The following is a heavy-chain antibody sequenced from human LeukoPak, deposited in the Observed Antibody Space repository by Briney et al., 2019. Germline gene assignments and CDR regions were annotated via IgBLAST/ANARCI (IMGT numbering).Heavy chain of an antibody. Sequence: PSETLCLTCTVSGGSISSYYWSWIRQPAGKGLAWIGRIYTSGSTNYNPSLKSRVTMSVDTSTNQFSLKLSSVTAADTAVYYCARVGSGSYFGAFHIWGQGTMVTVSS. J-gene: IGHJ3*02. CDR3: ARVGSGSYFGAFHI. V-gene: IGHV4-4*07. CDR2: IYTSGST. D-gene: IGHD1-26*01. CDR1: GGSISSYY.